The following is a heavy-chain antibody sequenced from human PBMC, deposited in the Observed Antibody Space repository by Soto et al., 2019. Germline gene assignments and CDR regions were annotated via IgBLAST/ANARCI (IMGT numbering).Heavy chain of an antibody. Sequence: QITLRESGPTVVKPTQTLTLTCTFSGFSLTTTGVGVGWFRQPPGRALEWLALIYWDDDKRYSPSLKNRLTITKDTSKNQVVLTMSNMDPVDTATFYCAHREFDGIREVIRWFDPWGQGILVTVSS. J-gene: IGHJ5*01. D-gene: IGHD3-10*01. CDR2: IYWDDDK. CDR3: AHREFDGIREVIRWFDP. CDR1: GFSLTTTGVG. V-gene: IGHV2-5*02.